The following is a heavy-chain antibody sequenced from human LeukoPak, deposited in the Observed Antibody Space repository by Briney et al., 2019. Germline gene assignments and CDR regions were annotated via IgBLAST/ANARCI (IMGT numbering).Heavy chain of an antibody. CDR2: ISSSGSTI. Sequence: GGSLRLSCAASGFTFSSYEMNWVRQAPGKGLEWVSYISSSGSTIYYADSVKGRFTISRDNAKNSLYPQMNSLRAEDTAVYYCARGRGVGFAYWGQGTLVTVSS. V-gene: IGHV3-48*03. D-gene: IGHD3-10*01. CDR1: GFTFSSYE. CDR3: ARGRGVGFAY. J-gene: IGHJ4*02.